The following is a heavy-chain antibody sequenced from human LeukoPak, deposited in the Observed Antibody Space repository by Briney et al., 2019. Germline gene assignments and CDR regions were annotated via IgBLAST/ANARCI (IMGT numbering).Heavy chain of an antibody. CDR1: GGTFSSYA. J-gene: IGHJ4*02. V-gene: IGHV1-69*05. CDR2: IIPIFGTA. D-gene: IGHD3-22*01. Sequence: SVKVSSKASGGTFSSYAISWVRQAPGQGLEWMGGIIPIFGTANYAQKFQGRVTITTDESTSTAYMELSSLRSEDTAVYYCARGPYYYDSSGYYDYWGQGTLVTVSS. CDR3: ARGPYYYDSSGYYDY.